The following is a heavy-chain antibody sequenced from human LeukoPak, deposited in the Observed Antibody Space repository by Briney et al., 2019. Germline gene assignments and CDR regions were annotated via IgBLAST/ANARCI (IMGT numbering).Heavy chain of an antibody. CDR2: INHSGST. CDR3: ARALGYSSGWSPKGVTHYFDY. Sequence: AETLPLTCAVYGGSFSGYYWSWIRQPPGKGLEWIGEINHSGSTNYNPSLKSRVTISVDTSKNQFSLKLSSVTAADTAVYYCARALGYSSGWSPKGVTHYFDYWGQGTLVTVSS. CDR1: GGSFSGYY. D-gene: IGHD6-19*01. V-gene: IGHV4-34*01. J-gene: IGHJ4*02.